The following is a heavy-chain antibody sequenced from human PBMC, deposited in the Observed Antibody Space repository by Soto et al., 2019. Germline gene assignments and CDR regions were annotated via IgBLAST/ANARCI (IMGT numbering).Heavy chain of an antibody. Sequence: EASVKVSCKASGYTFTGYYMHWVRQAPGQGLEWMGWINPNSGGTNYAQKFQGWVTMTRDTSISTAYMELSRLRSDDTAVYYCARGRYCSSTSCYASFYYGMDVWGQGTTVTVSS. J-gene: IGHJ6*02. D-gene: IGHD2-2*01. CDR1: GYTFTGYY. CDR3: ARGRYCSSTSCYASFYYGMDV. CDR2: INPNSGGT. V-gene: IGHV1-2*04.